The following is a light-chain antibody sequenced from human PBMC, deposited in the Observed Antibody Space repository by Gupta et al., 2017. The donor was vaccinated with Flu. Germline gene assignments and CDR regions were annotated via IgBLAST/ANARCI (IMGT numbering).Light chain of an antibody. Sequence: SYELTQPPSVSVSPGQTASITCSGDNLGEKYTCWYQQKPGQSPVLAIYQDYKRPAGIPDRFSGSNSGNTATLTISGAQAMDEADYYCQAWDSNTAEVFGGGTKLTVL. CDR1: NLGEKY. CDR2: QDY. J-gene: IGLJ2*01. CDR3: QAWDSNTAEV. V-gene: IGLV3-1*01.